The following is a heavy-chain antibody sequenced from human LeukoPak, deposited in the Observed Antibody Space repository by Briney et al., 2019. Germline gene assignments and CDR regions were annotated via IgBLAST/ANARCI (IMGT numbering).Heavy chain of an antibody. Sequence: ASVRVSCKASGYTLINFAINWGRQAPGQRPEWMGWINAGNGNTKYSQKLQGRVTITRDTSASTAYMELSSLTSEDTAVYYCARGPRAAADDYWGQGTLVTVSS. CDR1: GYTLINFA. CDR3: ARGPRAAADDY. CDR2: INAGNGNT. D-gene: IGHD6-13*01. V-gene: IGHV1-3*01. J-gene: IGHJ4*02.